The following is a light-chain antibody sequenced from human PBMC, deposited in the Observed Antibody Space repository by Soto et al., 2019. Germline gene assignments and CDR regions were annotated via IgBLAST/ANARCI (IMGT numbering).Light chain of an antibody. CDR1: QNVLSRSNNKNS. J-gene: IGKJ4*01. V-gene: IGKV4-1*01. CDR3: QQYFDTPLT. CDR2: WAS. Sequence: DIVMTQSPDSLAVSLGERATINCKSSQNVLSRSNNKNSLAWYQQKPGLPPKLLIYWASTRESGVPDRFSGSGSGTDFALTISSLQAEDVAVYYCQQYFDTPLTFGGGTKVEIK.